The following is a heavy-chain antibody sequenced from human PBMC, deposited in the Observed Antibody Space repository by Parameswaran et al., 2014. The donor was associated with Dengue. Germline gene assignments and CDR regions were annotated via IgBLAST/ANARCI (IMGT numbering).Heavy chain of an antibody. D-gene: IGHD4-17*01. V-gene: IGHV1-3*01. CDR2: INAGNGNT. Sequence: PGQRLEWMGWINAGNGNTKYSQKFQGRVTITRDTSASTAYMELSSLRSEDTAVYYCARDSPDYGDYENWFDPWGQGTLVTVSS. CDR3: ARDSPDYGDYENWFDP. J-gene: IGHJ5*02.